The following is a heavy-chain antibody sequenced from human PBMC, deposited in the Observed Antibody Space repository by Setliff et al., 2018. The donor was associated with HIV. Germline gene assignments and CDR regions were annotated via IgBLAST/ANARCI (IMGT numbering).Heavy chain of an antibody. J-gene: IGHJ1*01. CDR2: ITGSGDNT. CDR3: AKRDYEDSTSYAPFFQY. D-gene: IGHD3-22*01. V-gene: IGHV3-23*01. Sequence: PVGSLSLSCTASGFTFSSYAMSWVRQAPGKGLEWVSGITGSGDNTYYADNVEGRFIISRDNSQNTLYLQMNSLTAEDTAIYYCAKRDYEDSTSYAPFFQYWGQGTLVTVSS. CDR1: GFTFSSYA.